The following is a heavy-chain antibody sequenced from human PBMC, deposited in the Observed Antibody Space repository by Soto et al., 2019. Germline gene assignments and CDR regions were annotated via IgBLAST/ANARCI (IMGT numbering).Heavy chain of an antibody. CDR3: VKGSLSAVASLDY. CDR1: GFTFSSYA. V-gene: IGHV3-23*01. D-gene: IGHD5-12*01. CDR2: ISDSGDNT. J-gene: IGHJ4*02. Sequence: GGSLRLSCAASGFTFSSYAMGWVRQAPGKXLEWVSSISDSGDNTDSADSVRGRFIVSRDNSKATVYLQMNSLRADDTAVYYCVKGSLSAVASLDYWGQGTLVTVSS.